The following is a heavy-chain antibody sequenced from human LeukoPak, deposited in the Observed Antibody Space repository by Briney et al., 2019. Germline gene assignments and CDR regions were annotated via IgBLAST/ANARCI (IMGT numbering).Heavy chain of an antibody. CDR2: ISSSSSYI. CDR3: ARPYYYGSGSYSFFGSNY. J-gene: IGHJ4*02. Sequence: PGGSLRLSCAASGFTFSSYSMNWVRQAPGKGLEWVSSISSSSSYIYYADSVKGRFTISRDNAKNSLYLQMNSLRAEDTAVYYCARPYYYGSGSYSFFGSNYWGQGTLVTVSS. V-gene: IGHV3-21*01. D-gene: IGHD3-10*01. CDR1: GFTFSSYS.